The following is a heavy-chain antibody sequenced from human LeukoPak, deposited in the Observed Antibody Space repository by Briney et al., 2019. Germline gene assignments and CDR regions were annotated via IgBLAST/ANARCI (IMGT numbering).Heavy chain of an antibody. Sequence: PSQTLSLTCSVSGGSVSSSVYYWGWIRQPPGKGLEWIGSLYYSRSTYYNPSLKSPVTMSVDTSKNQFSLKLSSVTAADTAVYFCASAATSSVDYWGQGTLVTVSS. J-gene: IGHJ4*02. V-gene: IGHV4-39*01. CDR1: GGSVSSSVYY. CDR3: ASAATSSVDY. D-gene: IGHD2-15*01. CDR2: LYYSRST.